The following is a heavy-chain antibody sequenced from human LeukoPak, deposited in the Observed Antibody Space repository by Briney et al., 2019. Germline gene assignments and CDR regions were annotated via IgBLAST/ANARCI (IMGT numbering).Heavy chain of an antibody. D-gene: IGHD6-13*01. Sequence: PSETLSLTCTVSGGSISSYYWSWIRQPPGKGLEWIGYIYYSGSTNYNPSLKSRVTISVDTSKNQFSLKLSSVTAADTAVYYCAGGSSWYFDYWGQGTLVTVSS. CDR2: IYYSGST. CDR1: GGSISSYY. J-gene: IGHJ4*02. V-gene: IGHV4-59*01. CDR3: AGGSSWYFDY.